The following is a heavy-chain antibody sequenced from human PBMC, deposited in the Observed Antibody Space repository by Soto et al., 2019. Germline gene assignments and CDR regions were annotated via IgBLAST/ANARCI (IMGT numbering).Heavy chain of an antibody. CDR2: ISGSGGST. CDR3: AKSVVTAPLYYYGMDV. D-gene: IGHD2-21*02. Sequence: GGSLRLSCAASGFTFSSYAMSWVRQAPGKGLEWVSAISGSGGSTYYADSVKGRFTISRDNSKNTLYLQMNSLRAEDTAVYYCAKSVVTAPLYYYGMDVWGQGTTVTVSS. CDR1: GFTFSSYA. V-gene: IGHV3-23*01. J-gene: IGHJ6*02.